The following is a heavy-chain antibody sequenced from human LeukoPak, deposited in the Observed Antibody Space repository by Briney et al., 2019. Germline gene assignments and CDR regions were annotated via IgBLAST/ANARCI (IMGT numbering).Heavy chain of an antibody. CDR2: MNPNSGNT. CDR1: GYTFTSYD. V-gene: IGHV1-8*01. Sequence: ASVKVSCKASGYTFTSYDINWVRQATGQGLEWMGWMNPNSGNTGYAQKFQGRVTMTRNTSISTAYMELSSLRSEDTAVYYCARVVGGSYLDAFDIWGQGTMVTVSS. CDR3: ARVVGGSYLDAFDI. D-gene: IGHD1-26*01. J-gene: IGHJ3*02.